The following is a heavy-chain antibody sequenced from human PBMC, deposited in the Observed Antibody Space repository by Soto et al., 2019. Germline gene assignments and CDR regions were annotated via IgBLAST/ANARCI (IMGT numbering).Heavy chain of an antibody. CDR3: AKVVERHLLRVAFDL. V-gene: IGHV3-23*01. J-gene: IGHJ4*02. CDR2: ISDNGERK. CDR1: GFTFSNYA. D-gene: IGHD2-15*01. Sequence: PGGSLRLSCAASGFTFSNYAMTWVLQAPGKGLEWVSVISDNGERKHYADSVKGRFSISRDNFKNTLDLQMSSLRVEDTVMYFCAKVVERHLLRVAFDLWGQGNLVTVSS.